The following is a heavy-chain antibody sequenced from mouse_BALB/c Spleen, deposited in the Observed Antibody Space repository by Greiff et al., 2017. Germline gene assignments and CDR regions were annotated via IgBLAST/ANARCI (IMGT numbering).Heavy chain of an antibody. CDR2: IRLKSNNYAT. J-gene: IGHJ2*01. V-gene: IGHV6-6*02. Sequence: EVKLVESGGGLVQPGGSMKLSCVASGFTFSNYWMNWVRQSPEKGLEWVAEIRLKSNNYATHYAESVKGRFTISRDDSKSSVYLQMNNLRAEDTGIYYCTRGGYGSSYYFDYWGQGTTLTVSS. D-gene: IGHD1-1*01. CDR3: TRGGYGSSYYFDY. CDR1: GFTFSNYW.